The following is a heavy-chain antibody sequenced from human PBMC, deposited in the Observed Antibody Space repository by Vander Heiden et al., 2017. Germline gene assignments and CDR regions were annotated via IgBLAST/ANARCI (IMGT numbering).Heavy chain of an antibody. Sequence: QLQLPESGPGLVRPSETLSLACSVSGASISRYPYYWGWIRQPPGKGLEWIGTISYSGSTYYNPSLKSRVTISVGTSKNQFSLRLSSVTAADTAVYYCARQACSADACYGMDVWGQGTTVTVSS. CDR2: ISYSGST. V-gene: IGHV4-39*01. CDR1: GASISRYPYY. J-gene: IGHJ6*02. D-gene: IGHD2-15*01. CDR3: ARQACSADACYGMDV.